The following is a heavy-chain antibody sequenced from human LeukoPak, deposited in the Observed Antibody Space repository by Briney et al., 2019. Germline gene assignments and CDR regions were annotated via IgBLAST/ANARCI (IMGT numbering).Heavy chain of an antibody. CDR3: ARIAVAHFDP. V-gene: IGHV3-74*01. J-gene: IGHJ5*02. CDR2: LRSDGSII. Sequence: TGGSLRLSCAASGFSFSAYWMHWVRQAPGKGLVWVSRLRSDGSIITCADSVKGRFTISRDNAKNTLYLQMNSLRAEDTAVYYCARIAVAHFDPWGQGTLVTVSS. CDR1: GFSFSAYW. D-gene: IGHD6-19*01.